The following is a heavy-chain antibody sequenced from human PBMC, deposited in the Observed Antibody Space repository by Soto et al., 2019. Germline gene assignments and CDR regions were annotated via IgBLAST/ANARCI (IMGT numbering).Heavy chain of an antibody. CDR2: INHSGST. Sequence: SETLSLTCAVYGGSFSGYYWSWIRQPPGKGLEWIGEINHSGSTNYNPSLKSRVTISVDTSKNQFSLKLSSVTAADTAVYYCARVWGGAFDIWGQGTIVTVSS. V-gene: IGHV4-34*01. D-gene: IGHD3-10*01. CDR3: ARVWGGAFDI. J-gene: IGHJ3*02. CDR1: GGSFSGYY.